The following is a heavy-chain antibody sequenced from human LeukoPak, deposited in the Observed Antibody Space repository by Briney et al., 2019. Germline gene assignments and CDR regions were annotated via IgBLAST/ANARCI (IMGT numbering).Heavy chain of an antibody. J-gene: IGHJ4*02. Sequence: PSETLSLTCTVSGGSISSYYWSWIRQPPGKGLEWIGYIYYSGSTNYNPSLKSRVTISVDTSKNQFSLKLSSVTAADTAVYYCAREKSSGLFYFDYWGQGTLVTVSS. CDR2: IYYSGST. CDR1: GGSISSYY. V-gene: IGHV4-59*01. CDR3: AREKSSGLFYFDY. D-gene: IGHD6-19*01.